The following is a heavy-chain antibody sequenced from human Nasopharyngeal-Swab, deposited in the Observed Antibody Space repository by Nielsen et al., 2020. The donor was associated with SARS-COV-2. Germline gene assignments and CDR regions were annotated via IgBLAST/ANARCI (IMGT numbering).Heavy chain of an antibody. D-gene: IGHD3-10*01. Sequence: WIRQPPGKGLEWVAVISYDGSNKYYADSVKGRFTISRDSSKNTLYLQMNSLRAEDTAVYYRAKLIEEGSGSYYALYYYYGMDVWGQGTTVTVSS. V-gene: IGHV3-30-3*02. J-gene: IGHJ6*02. CDR2: ISYDGSNK. CDR3: AKLIEEGSGSYYALYYYYGMDV.